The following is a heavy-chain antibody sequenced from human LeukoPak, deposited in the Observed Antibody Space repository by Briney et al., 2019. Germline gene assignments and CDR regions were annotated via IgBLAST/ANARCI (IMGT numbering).Heavy chain of an antibody. CDR1: GGSVSSYY. J-gene: IGHJ4*02. D-gene: IGHD2-2*01. Sequence: PSETLSLTCTVSGGSVSSYYWSWIRQPPGKGLEWIGYIYYSGSTNYNPSLKSRVTISVDTSKNQFSLKMSSVTAADTAAYYCARVDCSSTSCVFFGYWGQGTLVTVSS. CDR3: ARVDCSSTSCVFFGY. CDR2: IYYSGST. V-gene: IGHV4-59*02.